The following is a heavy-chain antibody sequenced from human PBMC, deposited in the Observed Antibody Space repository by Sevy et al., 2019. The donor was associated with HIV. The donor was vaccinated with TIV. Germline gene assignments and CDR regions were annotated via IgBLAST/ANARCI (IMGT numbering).Heavy chain of an antibody. CDR1: GFSFSSNW. V-gene: IGHV3-74*01. CDR2: ISSDGSSL. CDR3: ASGGTLFRY. J-gene: IGHJ4*02. Sequence: WGSLRLSCAASGFSFSSNWMQWVRQAPGKGLVWVSRISSDGSSLSYADSVKGRFTISRDNAENTVYLQMNSLRDEDTAVYYCASGGTLFRYWGQGTLVTVSS. D-gene: IGHD1-1*01.